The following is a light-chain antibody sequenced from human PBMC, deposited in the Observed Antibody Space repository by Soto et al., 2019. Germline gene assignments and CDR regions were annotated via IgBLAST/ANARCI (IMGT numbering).Light chain of an antibody. CDR3: QQYNNWPWT. V-gene: IGKV3-15*01. CDR2: GAS. J-gene: IGKJ1*01. CDR1: RSVSSS. Sequence: EIVLTQSPGTLSLSPVGRATLSCRASRSVSSSFLAWYQQKPGQAPRLLIYGASTRATGIPARFSGSGSGTEFTLTISSLQSEDFAVYYCQQYNNWPWTFGPGTKVDIK.